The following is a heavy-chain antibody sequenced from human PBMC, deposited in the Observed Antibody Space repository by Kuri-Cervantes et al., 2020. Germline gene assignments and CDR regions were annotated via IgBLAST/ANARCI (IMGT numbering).Heavy chain of an antibody. V-gene: IGHV4-31*02. J-gene: IGHJ5*02. CDR2: IYYSGST. Sequence: SCTVSGGSISSGGYYWSWIRQHPGKGLEWIGYIYYSGSTYYNPSLKSRVTISVDTSKNQFSLKLSSVTAADTAVYYCARAKQALRYCSSTSCFPRWFDPWGQGTLVTVSS. CDR1: GGSISSGGYY. D-gene: IGHD2-2*01. CDR3: ARAKQALRYCSSTSCFPRWFDP.